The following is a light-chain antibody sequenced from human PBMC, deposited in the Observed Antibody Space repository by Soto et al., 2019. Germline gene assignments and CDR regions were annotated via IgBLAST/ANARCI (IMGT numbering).Light chain of an antibody. CDR1: QSVSDSY. V-gene: IGKV3-20*01. CDR3: QHYGTSAL. CDR2: AS. J-gene: IGKJ3*01. Sequence: EIVLTQSPGTLSLSPGERATLSCRASQSVSDSYLAWYQQKPGQAPRLLIYASSRATGIPDRFSGSGSGTDFTLTISRLEPEDFAVYYCQHYGTSALFGPGTTVGIK.